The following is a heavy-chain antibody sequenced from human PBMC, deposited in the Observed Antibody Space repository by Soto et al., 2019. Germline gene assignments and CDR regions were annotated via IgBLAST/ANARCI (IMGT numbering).Heavy chain of an antibody. Sequence: KSSETLSLTCAVYGGSFSGYYWSWIRQPPGKGLEWIGEINHSGSTNYNPSLKSRVTMSVDTSKNQFSLKLSSVTAADTAVYYCARGKVGSLFDYWGQGALVTVS. CDR3: ARGKVGSLFDY. J-gene: IGHJ4*02. CDR2: INHSGST. D-gene: IGHD6-25*01. CDR1: GGSFSGYY. V-gene: IGHV4-34*01.